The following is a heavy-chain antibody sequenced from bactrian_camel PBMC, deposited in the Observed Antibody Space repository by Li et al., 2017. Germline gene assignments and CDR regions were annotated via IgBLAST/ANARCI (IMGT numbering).Heavy chain of an antibody. CDR1: GDIPKCG. V-gene: IGHV3S1*01. CDR3: AKGTYYDCYSDSCLDIGY. CDR2: IGKAGST. D-gene: IGHD4*01. J-gene: IGHJ6*01. Sequence: HVQLVESGGGSVQAGGSLKLSCVHSGDIPKCGMGWYRQAPGMGLEWVSAIGKAGSTYYAASVKGRFTISRDYAKNTMYLQLNSLKTEDMGMYYCAKGTYYDCYSDSCLDIGYWGQGTQVTVS.